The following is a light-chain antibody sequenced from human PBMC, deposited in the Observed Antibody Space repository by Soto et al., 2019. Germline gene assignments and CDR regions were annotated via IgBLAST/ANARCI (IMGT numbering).Light chain of an antibody. Sequence: EIVLTKSPATLSLSPGERATLSCRASQSVSSYLSWYQQKPGQAPRLLIYDASNRATGIPARFSGSGSGTDVTLTITSLEPEDFAVYYCQQRSNGRPKYTFGQGTKLESK. J-gene: IGKJ2*01. CDR2: DAS. CDR1: QSVSSY. V-gene: IGKV3-11*01. CDR3: QQRSNGRPKYT.